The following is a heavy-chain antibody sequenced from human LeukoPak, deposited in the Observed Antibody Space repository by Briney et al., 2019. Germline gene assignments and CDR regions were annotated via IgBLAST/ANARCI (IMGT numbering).Heavy chain of an antibody. CDR1: GGSISSYY. D-gene: IGHD4-11*01. CDR2: IYYSGST. Sequence: KPSETLSLTCTVSGGSISSYYWSWIRQPPGKGLEWIGYIYYSGSTNYNPSLKSRVTIPVDPSKNQFSLKLSSVSAADTVEYYCARGGLQYDYWGQGTLVTVSS. CDR3: ARGGLQYDY. J-gene: IGHJ4*02. V-gene: IGHV4-59*01.